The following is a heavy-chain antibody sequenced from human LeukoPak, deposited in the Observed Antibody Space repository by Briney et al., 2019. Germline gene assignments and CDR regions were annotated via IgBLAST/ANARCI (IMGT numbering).Heavy chain of an antibody. CDR2: VHLSGAT. CDR3: TRESGAFSPFGF. V-gene: IGHV4-4*02. J-gene: IGHJ4*02. CDR1: GGSIITTNW. D-gene: IGHD1-26*01. Sequence: PSGTLSLTCAVSGGSIITTNWWSWVRQPPGKGLEWIGEVHLSGATNYNLSLESRVSMSIDKSKNHLSLEVTSVTAADTAIYYCTRESGAFSPFGFWGQGTLVTVSS.